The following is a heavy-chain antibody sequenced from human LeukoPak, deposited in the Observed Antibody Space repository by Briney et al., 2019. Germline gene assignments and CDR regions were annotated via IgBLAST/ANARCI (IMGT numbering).Heavy chain of an antibody. V-gene: IGHV3-21*01. CDR3: APAMVRGTNDAFDI. Sequence: GGSLRLSCAASGFTFSSYSMNWVRQAPGKGLEWVSSISSSSSYIYYADSVKGRFTISRDNAKNSLYLQMNSLRAEDTAVYYCAPAMVRGTNDAFDIWGQGTTVTVSS. CDR2: ISSSSSYI. D-gene: IGHD3-10*01. J-gene: IGHJ3*02. CDR1: GFTFSSYS.